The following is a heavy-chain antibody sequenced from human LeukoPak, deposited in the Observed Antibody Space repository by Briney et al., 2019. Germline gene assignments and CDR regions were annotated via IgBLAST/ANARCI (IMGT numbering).Heavy chain of an antibody. D-gene: IGHD3-22*01. J-gene: IGHJ4*02. V-gene: IGHV4-61*02. Sequence: PSQTLSLTCTVSGGPISSGSYYWSRIRQPAGKGLEWIGRIYTSGSTNYNPSLKSRVTISVDTSKNQFSLKLSSVTAADTAVYYCARGSFFDYYDSSGYPDYWGQGTLVTVSS. CDR2: IYTSGST. CDR3: ARGSFFDYYDSSGYPDY. CDR1: GGPISSGSYY.